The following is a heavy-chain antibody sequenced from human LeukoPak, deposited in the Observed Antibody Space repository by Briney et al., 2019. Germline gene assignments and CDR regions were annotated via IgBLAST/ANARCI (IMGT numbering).Heavy chain of an antibody. J-gene: IGHJ4*02. Sequence: PSETLSLTCAVSGGSISSSNWWSWVRQPPGKGLEWIGEIYHSGSTNYNPSLKSRVTISVDTSKNQFSLKLSSVTAADTAVYYCARQSGYDYYFEYWGQGTLVTISS. V-gene: IGHV4-4*02. CDR2: IYHSGST. CDR3: ARQSGYDYYFEY. D-gene: IGHD5-12*01. CDR1: GGSISSSNW.